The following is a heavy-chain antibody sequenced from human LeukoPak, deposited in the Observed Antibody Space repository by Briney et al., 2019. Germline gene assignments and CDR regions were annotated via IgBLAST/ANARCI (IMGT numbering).Heavy chain of an antibody. Sequence: GGSLRLSCAASGFTFSSYWMSWVRQAPGKGLEWVANIKQDGSEKYYVDSVKGRFTISRDNAKNSLYLQMNSLRAEDTAVYYCARAESGSSWDSYYYYYYMDVWGKGTTVTVSS. V-gene: IGHV3-7*01. CDR2: IKQDGSEK. D-gene: IGHD6-13*01. CDR3: ARAESGSSWDSYYYYYYMDV. J-gene: IGHJ6*03. CDR1: GFTFSSYW.